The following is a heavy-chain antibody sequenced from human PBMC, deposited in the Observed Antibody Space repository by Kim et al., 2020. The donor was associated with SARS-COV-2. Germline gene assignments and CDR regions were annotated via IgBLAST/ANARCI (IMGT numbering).Heavy chain of an antibody. J-gene: IGHJ6*03. D-gene: IGHD4-17*01. Sequence: KGRFTISRENAKNSLYLQMNSLRAGDTAVYYCARGGYGDYAYYYYYMDVWGKGTTVTVSS. CDR3: ARGGYGDYAYYYYYMDV. V-gene: IGHV3-13*01.